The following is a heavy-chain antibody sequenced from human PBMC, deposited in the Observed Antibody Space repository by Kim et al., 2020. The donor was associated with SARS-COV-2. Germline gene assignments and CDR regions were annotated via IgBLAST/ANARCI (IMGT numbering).Heavy chain of an antibody. Sequence: GGSLRLSCEGSGLNLGDYAMHWVGQAPGKGVEWVSGISWKSAKIGYADSVKGRFTISRDNAKNSLYLQMNSLRAEDTALYYCVRDMSSSWAYFDFWGQGT. D-gene: IGHD2-2*01. CDR1: GLNLGDYA. CDR3: VRDMSSSWAYFDF. V-gene: IGHV3-9*01. CDR2: ISWKSAKI. J-gene: IGHJ4*02.